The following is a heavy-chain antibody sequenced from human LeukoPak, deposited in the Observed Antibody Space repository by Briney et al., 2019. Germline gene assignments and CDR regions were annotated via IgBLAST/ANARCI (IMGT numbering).Heavy chain of an antibody. CDR2: IYTSGST. J-gene: IGHJ4*02. CDR3: ARGLAAGNSYYFDY. CDR1: GGSISSYY. V-gene: IGHV4-4*07. D-gene: IGHD6-13*01. Sequence: PSETLSLTCTVSGGSISSYYWSWIRQPAGKGLEWIGRIYTSGSTNYNPSLKSRVTMSVDTSKNQLSLKLSSVTAADTAVYYCARGLAAGNSYYFDYWGQGTLVTVSS.